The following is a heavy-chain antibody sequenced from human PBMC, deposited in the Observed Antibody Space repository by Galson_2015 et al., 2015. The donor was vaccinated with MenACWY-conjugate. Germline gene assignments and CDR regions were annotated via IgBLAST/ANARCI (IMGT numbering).Heavy chain of an antibody. CDR1: GCTFTGYD. CDR3: ARVGTWIHQYFYYMDG. D-gene: IGHD5-18*01. V-gene: IGHV3-48*03. CDR2: ISKSGSPI. J-gene: IGHJ6*03. Sequence: SLRLACAASGCTFTGYDFNWVRQAPGKGLEWLSYISKSGSPIYYSDSVNGRFTISRDTIKKALFLEMNSLRAGGTGVYYCARVGTWIHQYFYYMDGWGKGTTVTVSS.